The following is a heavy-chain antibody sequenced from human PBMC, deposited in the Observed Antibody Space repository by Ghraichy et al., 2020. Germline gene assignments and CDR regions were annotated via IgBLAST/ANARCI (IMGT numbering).Heavy chain of an antibody. CDR3: TTDMGVAVAGRMLDY. Sequence: GESLNITCAASGFIFSSYGMHWVRQAPGKGLEWVAVIWSDGKNKYYADSVKGRFTISRDNSKNTLYLQMNSLRAEDMAVYYCTTDMGVAVAGRMLDYWGQGTLVTVSS. CDR1: GFIFSSYG. V-gene: IGHV3-33*01. D-gene: IGHD6-19*01. J-gene: IGHJ4*02. CDR2: IWSDGKNK.